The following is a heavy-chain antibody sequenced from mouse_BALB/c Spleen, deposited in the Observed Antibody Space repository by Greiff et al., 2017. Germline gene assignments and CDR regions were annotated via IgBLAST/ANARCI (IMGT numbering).Heavy chain of an antibody. CDR3: ARDGGYYDFAY. V-gene: IGHV5-4*02. J-gene: IGHJ3*01. D-gene: IGHD2-3*01. CDR1: GFTFSDYY. CDR2: ISDGGSYT. Sequence: EVQLVESGGGLVKPGGSLKLSCAASGFTFSDYYMYWVRQTPEKRLEWVATISDGGSYTYYPDSVKGRFTISRDNAKNNLYLQMSSLKSEDTAMYYCARDGGYYDFAYWGQGTLVTVS.